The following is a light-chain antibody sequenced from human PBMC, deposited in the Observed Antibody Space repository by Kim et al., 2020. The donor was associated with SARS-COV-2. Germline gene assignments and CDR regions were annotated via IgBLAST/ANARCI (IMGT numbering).Light chain of an antibody. Sequence: QSVLTQPPSASGSPGQSVTISCTGTSSDVGGYNYVSWYQQRPGKAPKLMIFEVSKRPSGVPDRFSGSKSGNTASLTVSGLQAEDEADYYCSSYAGSSNLVFGGGTQLTVL. CDR1: SSDVGGYNY. J-gene: IGLJ2*01. CDR2: EVS. CDR3: SSYAGSSNLV. V-gene: IGLV2-8*01.